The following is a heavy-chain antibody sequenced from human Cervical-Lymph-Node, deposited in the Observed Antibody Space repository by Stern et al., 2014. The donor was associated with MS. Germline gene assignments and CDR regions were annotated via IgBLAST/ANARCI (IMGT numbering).Heavy chain of an antibody. CDR2: ITSGSSDI. Sequence: VQLAESGGGLVQPGGSLRLSCAASGFTFKEYSMNWVRQAPGKGLEWVSSITSGSSDIHYADSVKGRFTISRDNVKNSLYLQMNSLRAEDTALYYCAREDYTQDFDYWGRGTLVTVSS. V-gene: IGHV3-21*01. D-gene: IGHD4-11*01. J-gene: IGHJ4*02. CDR3: AREDYTQDFDY. CDR1: GFTFKEYS.